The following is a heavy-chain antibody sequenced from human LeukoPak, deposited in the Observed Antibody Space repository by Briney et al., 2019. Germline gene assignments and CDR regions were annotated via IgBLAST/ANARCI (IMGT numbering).Heavy chain of an antibody. D-gene: IGHD3-9*01. Sequence: SVKVSCKASGGTFSSYAISWVRQAPGQGLEWMGGIIPIFGTANYAQKFQGRVTITADESTSTAYMELSSLRSEDTAVYYCARGIRYFDWLLLDRYYFDYWGQGTLVTVSS. CDR2: IIPIFGTA. CDR1: GGTFSSYA. CDR3: ARGIRYFDWLLLDRYYFDY. J-gene: IGHJ4*02. V-gene: IGHV1-69*13.